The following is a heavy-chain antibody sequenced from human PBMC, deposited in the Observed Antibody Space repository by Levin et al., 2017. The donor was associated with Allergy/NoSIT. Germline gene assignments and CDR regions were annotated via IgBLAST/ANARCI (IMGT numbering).Heavy chain of an antibody. Sequence: GGSLRLSCAASGFTFSNAWMSWVRQAPGKGLEWVGRIKSKTDGGTTDYAAPVKGRFTISRDDSKNTLYLQMNSLKTEDTAVYYCTTVPNYDILTGYYYYYYGMDVWGQGTTVTVSS. V-gene: IGHV3-15*01. J-gene: IGHJ6*02. CDR1: GFTFSNAW. CDR3: TTVPNYDILTGYYYYYYGMDV. CDR2: IKSKTDGGTT. D-gene: IGHD3-9*01.